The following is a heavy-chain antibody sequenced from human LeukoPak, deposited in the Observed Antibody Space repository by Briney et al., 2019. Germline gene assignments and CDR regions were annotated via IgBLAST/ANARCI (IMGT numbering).Heavy chain of an antibody. CDR3: ARIAATSPYYYYYMDV. V-gene: IGHV3-48*03. J-gene: IGHJ6*03. CDR1: GFTFSSYE. Sequence: GGSLRLSCAASGFTFSSYEMNWVRQAPGKGLEWVSYISSSGSTIYYADSVKGRFTISRDNSKNTLYLQMNSLRAEDTAVYYCARIAATSPYYYYYMDVWGKGTTVTVSS. D-gene: IGHD6-13*01. CDR2: ISSSGSTI.